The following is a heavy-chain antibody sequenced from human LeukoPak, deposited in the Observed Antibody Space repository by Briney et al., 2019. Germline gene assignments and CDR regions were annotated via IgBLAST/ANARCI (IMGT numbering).Heavy chain of an antibody. D-gene: IGHD6-13*01. CDR3: ATQSTSWYSLGAFDI. CDR2: IYYSGST. CDR1: GGSISSSSYY. J-gene: IGHJ3*02. Sequence: SETLSLTCTVSGGSISSSSYYWGWIRQPPGKGLEWIGSIYYSGSTYYNPSLKSRVTISVDTSRNQFSLKLSSVPAADTAAYYCATQSTSWYSLGAFDIWGQGTMVTVSS. V-gene: IGHV4-39*01.